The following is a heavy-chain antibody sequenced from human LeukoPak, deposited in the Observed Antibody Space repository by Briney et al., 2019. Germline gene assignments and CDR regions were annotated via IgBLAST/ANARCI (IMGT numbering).Heavy chain of an antibody. D-gene: IGHD6-19*01. J-gene: IGHJ4*02. CDR3: AGGSLKQWLVCGY. Sequence: PGGSLRLSCAASGFTFSSYSMNWVRQAPGKGLEWVSVIYSGGSTYYADSVKGRFTISRDNSKNTLYLQMNSLRAEDTAVYYCAGGSLKQWLVCGYWGQGTLVTVSS. V-gene: IGHV3-66*01. CDR2: IYSGGST. CDR1: GFTFSSYS.